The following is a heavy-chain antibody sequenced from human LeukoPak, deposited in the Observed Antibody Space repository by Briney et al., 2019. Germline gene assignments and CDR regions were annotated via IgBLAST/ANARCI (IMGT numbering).Heavy chain of an antibody. V-gene: IGHV1-24*01. J-gene: IGHJ4*02. CDR3: ARAPVATIGGYYFAY. CDR2: FDPEDGET. CDR1: GYTLTELS. D-gene: IGHD5-12*01. Sequence: VASVKVSCKVSGYTLTELSMHGVRQAPGKGREWMGGFDPEDGETIYAQKFQGRVTMPEDTSTDTAYMELSSLRSEDTAVYYCARAPVATIGGYYFAYWGQGTLVTVSS.